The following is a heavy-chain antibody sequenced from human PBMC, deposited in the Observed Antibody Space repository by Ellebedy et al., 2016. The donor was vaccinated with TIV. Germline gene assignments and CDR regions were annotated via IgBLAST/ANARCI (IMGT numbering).Heavy chain of an antibody. D-gene: IGHD3-22*01. Sequence: SETLSLTXTVSGGSISSYYWSWIRQPAGKGLEWIGRIYTSGSTNYNPSLKSRVTMSVDTSKNQFSLKLSSVTAADTAVYYCARENKDYYDSSGYTGGYYGMDVWGQGTTVTVSS. J-gene: IGHJ6*02. V-gene: IGHV4-4*07. CDR3: ARENKDYYDSSGYTGGYYGMDV. CDR2: IYTSGST. CDR1: GGSISSYY.